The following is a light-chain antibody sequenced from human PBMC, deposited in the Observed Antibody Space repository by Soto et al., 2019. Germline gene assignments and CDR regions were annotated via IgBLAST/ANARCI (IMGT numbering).Light chain of an antibody. CDR2: SNN. V-gene: IGLV1-44*01. CDR1: SSNIGSNT. Sequence: QSVLTQPPSASGTPGQRVTISCSGSSSNIGSNTVNWYQQLPGTAPKLLMYSNNQRPSGVPARFSGSKSGTSAALAISGLQSEDEADYYCAAWDDSLNGRVFGGGTKLTVL. J-gene: IGLJ2*01. CDR3: AAWDDSLNGRV.